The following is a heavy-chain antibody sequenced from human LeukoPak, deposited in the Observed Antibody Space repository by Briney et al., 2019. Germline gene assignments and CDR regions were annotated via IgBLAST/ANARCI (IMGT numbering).Heavy chain of an antibody. V-gene: IGHV3-74*01. Sequence: GGSLRLSCAASAFIFSSYQMYWVRQAPGKGLVWVSRINSDGTSTTYADSVKGRFTISRDNAKNTLYLQMNSLRAEDTAVYYCAREGSSYSMDVWGQGTTVTVSS. CDR1: AFIFSSYQ. CDR3: AREGSSYSMDV. CDR2: INSDGTST. J-gene: IGHJ6*02.